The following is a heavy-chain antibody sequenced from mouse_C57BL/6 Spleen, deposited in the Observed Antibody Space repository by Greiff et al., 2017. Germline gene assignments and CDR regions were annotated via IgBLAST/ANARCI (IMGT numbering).Heavy chain of an antibody. J-gene: IGHJ4*01. V-gene: IGHV14-4*01. D-gene: IGHD1-1*01. CDR1: GFHIKDDY. CDR2: IDPENGAT. CDR3: TSLRAYAMDY. Sequence: VQLKQSGAELVRPGASVKLSCTASGFHIKDDYMHWVKQRPEQGLEWIGWIDPENGATEYASKFQGKATITADTSSNTAYLQLSSLTSEDTAVYYCTSLRAYAMDYWGQGTSVTVSS.